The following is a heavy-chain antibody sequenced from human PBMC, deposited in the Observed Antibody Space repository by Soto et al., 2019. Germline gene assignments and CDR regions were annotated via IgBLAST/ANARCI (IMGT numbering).Heavy chain of an antibody. V-gene: IGHV3-30*03. CDR1: GFLFDTYG. CDR3: ATSASSDH. Sequence: VQLVESGGGVVQPGRSLRLSCVASGFLFDTYGMHWVRQTPGKGLEWVAIISYDGSHKEYADSVKGRFAISRDNSENTLYLQMNNLGVEYTALYYCATSASSDHWGQGTQVTVSS. J-gene: IGHJ4*02. D-gene: IGHD1-26*01. CDR2: ISYDGSHK.